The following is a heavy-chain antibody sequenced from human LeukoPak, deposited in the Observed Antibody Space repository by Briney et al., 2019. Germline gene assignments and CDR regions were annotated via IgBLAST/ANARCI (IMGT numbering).Heavy chain of an antibody. V-gene: IGHV1-2*02. D-gene: IGHD2-15*01. CDR3: ARVTHWSVSYDI. Sequence: VPSVKVSCKASGYTFTDCYVHWVRQAPGQGLEWMGWINPNSGDTNYTQKFQGRVTMTRDTSISTAYMELSRLRSDDTAVYYCARVTHWSVSYDIWGQGTMVTVSS. CDR2: INPNSGDT. J-gene: IGHJ3*02. CDR1: GYTFTDCY.